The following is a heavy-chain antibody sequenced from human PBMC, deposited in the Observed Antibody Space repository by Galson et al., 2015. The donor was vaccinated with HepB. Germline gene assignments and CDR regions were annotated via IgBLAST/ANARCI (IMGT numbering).Heavy chain of an antibody. D-gene: IGHD6-6*01. V-gene: IGHV4-31*03. Sequence: TLSLTCTVSGGSISSDGYYWSWIRQRPGEGLEWIGYIYYSGSTYYNPSLKSRVTISVGTSKNQFSLKVTSVTAADTAVYYCARSLPYVSSSFDSWGQGTLVTVSS. CDR2: IYYSGST. CDR1: GGSISSDGYY. J-gene: IGHJ4*02. CDR3: ARSLPYVSSSFDS.